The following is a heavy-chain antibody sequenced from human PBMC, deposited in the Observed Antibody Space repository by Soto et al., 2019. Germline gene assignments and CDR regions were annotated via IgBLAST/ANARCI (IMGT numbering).Heavy chain of an antibody. Sequence: EVQLLESGGGLVQPGGSLRLSCAASGFTFSSYAMTWVRRAPGKGLEWVSAISGSGNTTYYADSVKGRFTISRDSSKNTLYLPMNSLRAEDTAVYFCAKDLSSSWYPQYWGQGTLVTVSS. CDR1: GFTFSSYA. V-gene: IGHV3-23*01. CDR3: AKDLSSSWYPQY. J-gene: IGHJ4*02. D-gene: IGHD6-13*01. CDR2: ISGSGNTT.